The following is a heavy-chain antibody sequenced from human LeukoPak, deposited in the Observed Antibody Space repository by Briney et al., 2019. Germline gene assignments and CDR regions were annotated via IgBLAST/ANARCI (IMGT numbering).Heavy chain of an antibody. CDR3: ARAVGKSNWFDP. D-gene: IGHD1-14*01. CDR2: IYYSGIT. CDR1: GCSFSSGDYY. J-gene: IGHJ5*02. Sequence: SQTLSLTCTVSGCSFSSGDYYWSWIRQTPGTGLEWIGYIYYSGITYYNPSLKSRVSISIEMSKNQFSLNLTSVTAADTAVYHCARAVGKSNWFDPWGLGTLVTVSS. V-gene: IGHV4-30-4*01.